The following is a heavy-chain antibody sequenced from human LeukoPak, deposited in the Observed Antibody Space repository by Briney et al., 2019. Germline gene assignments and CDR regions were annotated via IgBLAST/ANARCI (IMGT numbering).Heavy chain of an antibody. CDR2: IYYSGST. D-gene: IGHD6-13*01. CDR1: GGSISSGVYY. V-gene: IGHV4-31*03. CDR3: AGIAAPYYHYGMDV. J-gene: IGHJ6*02. Sequence: PSETLSLTCTVSGGSISSGVYYWSWIRQHPGKGLEWIGYIYYSGSTYYNPSLKSRVTISVDTSKNQFSLKLSSVTAADTAVYYCAGIAAPYYHYGMDVWGQGTTVTVSS.